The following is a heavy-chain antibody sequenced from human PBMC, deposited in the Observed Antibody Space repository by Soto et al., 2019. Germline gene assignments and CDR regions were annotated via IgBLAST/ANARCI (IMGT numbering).Heavy chain of an antibody. J-gene: IGHJ4*02. CDR1: GGTFSSYA. D-gene: IGHD6-13*01. CDR2: IIPIFGTA. V-gene: IGHV1-69*01. Sequence: QVQLVQSGAEVKKPGSSVKVSCKASGGTFSSYAISWVRQAPGQGLEWMGGIIPIFGTANYAQKFQGRVTITADESTNTAYMELSSLRSEDTAVYYCARDGWNSSSWTLYYFDYWGQGTLVTVSS. CDR3: ARDGWNSSSWTLYYFDY.